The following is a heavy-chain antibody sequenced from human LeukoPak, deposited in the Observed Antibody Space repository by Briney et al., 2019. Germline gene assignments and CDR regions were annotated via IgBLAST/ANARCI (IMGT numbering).Heavy chain of an antibody. J-gene: IGHJ6*03. D-gene: IGHD1-26*01. CDR3: AKDSGSYPYYYYYYMDV. CDR2: ISSSSSTI. V-gene: IGHV3-48*04. CDR1: GFTFSSYS. Sequence: GGSLRLSCAASGFTFSSYSMNWVRQAPGKGLEWVSYISSSSSTIYYADSVEGRFTISRDNAKNSLYLQMNSLRAEDTAVYYCAKDSGSYPYYYYYYMDVWGKGTTVTVSS.